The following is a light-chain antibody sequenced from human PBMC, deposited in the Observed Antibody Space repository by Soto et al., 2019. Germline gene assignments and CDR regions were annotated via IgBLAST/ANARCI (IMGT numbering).Light chain of an antibody. J-gene: IGKJ2*01. V-gene: IGKV3-11*01. CDR2: DAS. Sequence: EIGLTQSPATLSLSPGERATLSCRASQSVDSYLAWYQQKPGQAPRLLIYDASNRATGIPARFSGSGSGTDFTLTISSLEPEDFAVYYCQQRSNWYTFGQGTKLEIK. CDR1: QSVDSY. CDR3: QQRSNWYT.